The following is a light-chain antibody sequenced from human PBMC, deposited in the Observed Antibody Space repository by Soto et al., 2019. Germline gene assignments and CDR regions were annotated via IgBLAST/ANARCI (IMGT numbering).Light chain of an antibody. CDR1: QSVLYSSNNKNY. J-gene: IGKJ1*01. CDR2: WAS. V-gene: IGKV4-1*01. Sequence: DIAMTQSPDSLAVSLGERATINCKSSQSVLYSSNNKNYLAWYQQKPGQPPKLLIYWASTRESGVPDRFSGSGSGTDFTLTISSLQAEDVAVYYCQQYYSVWTFGQGTKVEIK. CDR3: QQYYSVWT.